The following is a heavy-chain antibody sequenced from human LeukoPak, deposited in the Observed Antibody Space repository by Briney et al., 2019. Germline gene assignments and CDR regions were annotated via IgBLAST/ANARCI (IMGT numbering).Heavy chain of an antibody. CDR1: GYTFTSYG. CDR2: INPNSGGT. V-gene: IGHV1-2*02. D-gene: IGHD6-13*01. CDR3: ARDPSLGSSWFYFDY. J-gene: IGHJ4*02. Sequence: AASVKVSCKASGYTFTSYGISWVRPAPGQGLEWMGWINPNSGGTNYAQKFQGRVTMTRDTSISTAYMELSRLRSDDTAVYYCARDPSLGSSWFYFDYWGQGTLVTVSS.